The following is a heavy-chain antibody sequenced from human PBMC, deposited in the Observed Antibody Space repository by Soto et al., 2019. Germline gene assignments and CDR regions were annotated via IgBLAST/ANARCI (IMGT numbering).Heavy chain of an antibody. V-gene: IGHV1-8*01. CDR1: GYTFTSYD. J-gene: IGHJ6*02. CDR2: MNPNSGNT. CDR3: ARWPDGYYYYGMDV. Sequence: QVQLVQSGAEVKKPGASVKVSCKASGYTFTSYDINWVRQATGQGLEWMGWMNPNSGNTGYAQKFQCRVTMTRNTSIITAYMERSSLRSEDMAVYYSARWPDGYYYYGMDVWGQGTTVTVSS.